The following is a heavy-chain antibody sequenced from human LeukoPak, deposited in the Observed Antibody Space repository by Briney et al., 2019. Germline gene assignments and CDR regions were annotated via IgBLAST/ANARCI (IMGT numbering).Heavy chain of an antibody. J-gene: IGHJ4*02. V-gene: IGHV3-48*03. CDR3: EAAGQNTHDY. CDR1: GFTFSSYE. D-gene: IGHD6-13*01. CDR2: ISSSGSTI. Sequence: GGSLRLSCAASGFTFSSYEMNWVRQAPGKGLEWVSYISSSGSTIYYADSVKGRFTISRDNAKNSLYLQMNSLKTEDTAVYYCEAAGQNTHDYWGQGTLVTVSS.